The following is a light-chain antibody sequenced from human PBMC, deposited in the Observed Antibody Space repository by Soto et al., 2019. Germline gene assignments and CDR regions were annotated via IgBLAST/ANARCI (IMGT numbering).Light chain of an antibody. CDR3: HQYYSTPFT. J-gene: IGKJ3*01. CDR2: WAS. CDR1: QSVLYSSNNKYY. V-gene: IGKV4-1*01. Sequence: DIVMTQSPDSLAVSLGERATIHCKSSQSVLYSSNNKYYLAWYQQKPGQPPKLLIYWASTRESGVPDRFSGSGSGSDFTLTISSLQAEDVAVYYCHQYYSTPFTFGPGTKVEIK.